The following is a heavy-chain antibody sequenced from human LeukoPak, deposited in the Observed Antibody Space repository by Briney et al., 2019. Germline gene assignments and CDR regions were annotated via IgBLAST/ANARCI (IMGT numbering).Heavy chain of an antibody. CDR2: IHYSGST. J-gene: IGHJ4*02. V-gene: IGHV4-39*01. Sequence: PPETPSLTCTVSGGSISSSTYYWGWIRQPPGKGLEWIGSIHYSGSTYYNPSLKSRVTISVYTSKNQFSLKLSSVTAADTAVYYCARQVWSGSYYWGWGQAAMVADSS. CDR3: ARQVWSGSYYWG. CDR1: GGSISSSTYY. D-gene: IGHD1-26*01.